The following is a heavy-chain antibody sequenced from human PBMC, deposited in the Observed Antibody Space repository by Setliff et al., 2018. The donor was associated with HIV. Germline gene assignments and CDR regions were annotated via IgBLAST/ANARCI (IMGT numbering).Heavy chain of an antibody. CDR2: IIPIFGTT. CDR3: ARAVASKNIRGEYYFDY. D-gene: IGHD3-16*01. Sequence: SVKVSCKASGGTFSSYAISWVRQAPGQGLEWMGGIIPIFGTTNYAQKFQGRVTMTRDTSTSTVYMELSSLKSEDTAVYYCARAVASKNIRGEYYFDYWGQGTLVTVSS. J-gene: IGHJ4*02. CDR1: GGTFSSYA. V-gene: IGHV1-69*05.